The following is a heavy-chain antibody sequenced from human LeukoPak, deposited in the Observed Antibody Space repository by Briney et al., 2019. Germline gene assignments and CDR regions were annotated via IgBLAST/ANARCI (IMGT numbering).Heavy chain of an antibody. CDR2: TKSKTDGGTT. J-gene: IGHJ4*02. CDR3: TTVQSYYYDSSGYYIIDY. CDR1: GFTLSSYG. V-gene: IGHV3-15*01. D-gene: IGHD3-22*01. Sequence: GGSLRLSCAASGFTLSSYGIHWVRQAPGKGLEWVGRTKSKTDGGTTDYAAPVKGRFTISRDDSKNSLYLQMNSLKTEDTAVYYCTTVQSYYYDSSGYYIIDYWGQGTLLTVSS.